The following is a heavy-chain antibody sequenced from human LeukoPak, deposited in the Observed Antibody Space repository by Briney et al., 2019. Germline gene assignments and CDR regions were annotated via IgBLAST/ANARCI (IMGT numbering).Heavy chain of an antibody. D-gene: IGHD1-26*01. J-gene: IGHJ4*02. CDR3: ARSGSFPLDF. Sequence: GASVKVSCKASGYTFTSYYMHWVRQAPGQGLEWMGIINPSGGSTSYAQKFQGRVTMTRDTSISTAYMELSSLTSDDTAVYYCARSGSFPLDFWGQGTLVTVSS. V-gene: IGHV1-46*01. CDR2: INPSGGST. CDR1: GYTFTSYY.